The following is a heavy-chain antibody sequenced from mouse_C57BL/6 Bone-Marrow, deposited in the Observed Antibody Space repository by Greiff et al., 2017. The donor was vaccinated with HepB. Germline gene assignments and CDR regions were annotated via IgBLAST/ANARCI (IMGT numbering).Heavy chain of an antibody. V-gene: IGHV5-12*01. D-gene: IGHD2-13*01. CDR1: GFTFSDYY. CDR3: ASPYGDSYAMDY. J-gene: IGHJ4*01. Sequence: EVKLMESGGGLVQPGGSLKLSCAASGFTFSDYYMYWVRQTPEKRLEWVAYISNGGGSTYYPDTVKGRFTISRDNAKNTLYLQMSRLKSEDTAMYYCASPYGDSYAMDYWGQGTSVTVSS. CDR2: ISNGGGST.